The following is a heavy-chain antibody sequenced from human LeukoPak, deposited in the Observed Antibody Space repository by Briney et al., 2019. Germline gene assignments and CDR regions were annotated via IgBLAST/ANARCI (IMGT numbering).Heavy chain of an antibody. V-gene: IGHV4-39*01. Sequence: SETLSLTCTVSGGSISSSSYYWGWIRQPPGKGLEWIGSIYYSGSTYYNPSLKSRVTISVDTSKNQFSLKLSSVTAADTAVCYCARRYSSSSLDYWGQGTLVTVSS. CDR1: GGSISSSSYY. CDR2: IYYSGST. CDR3: ARRYSSSSLDY. D-gene: IGHD6-6*01. J-gene: IGHJ4*02.